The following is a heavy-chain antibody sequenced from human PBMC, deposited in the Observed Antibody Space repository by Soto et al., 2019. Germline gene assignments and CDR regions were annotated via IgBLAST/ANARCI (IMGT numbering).Heavy chain of an antibody. D-gene: IGHD3-10*01. Sequence: SETLSLTCTVSGGSISSYYWSWIRQPPGKGLEWIGYIYYSGSTNYNPSLKSRVTISVDTSKNQFSLKLGSVTAADTAVYYCARTIWFGEFYYYYYMDVWGKGTTVTVSS. CDR2: IYYSGST. CDR1: GGSISSYY. V-gene: IGHV4-59*01. CDR3: ARTIWFGEFYYYYYMDV. J-gene: IGHJ6*03.